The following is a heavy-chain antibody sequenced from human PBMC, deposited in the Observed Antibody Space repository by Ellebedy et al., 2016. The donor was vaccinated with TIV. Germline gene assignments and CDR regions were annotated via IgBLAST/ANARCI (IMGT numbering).Heavy chain of an antibody. CDR3: VHGHYAGPWG. V-gene: IGHV3-53*01. Sequence: GESLKISCDVSGIAVTNSYMSWVRQAPGKGPQYVSVIHAGGSKHYADSVKGRFTISRDNSRNRLSLQMNSLRAEDTAVYYCVHGHYAGPWGWGQGTLVTVSS. D-gene: IGHD3-16*01. CDR1: GIAVTNSY. CDR2: IHAGGSK. J-gene: IGHJ4*02.